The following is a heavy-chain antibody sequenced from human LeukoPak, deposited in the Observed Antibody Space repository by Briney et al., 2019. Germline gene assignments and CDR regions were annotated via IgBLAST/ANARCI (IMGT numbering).Heavy chain of an antibody. V-gene: IGHV4-4*02. Sequence: SETLSLTCAVSGGSISSSDWWSWVRQPPGKGLEWIGEISHSGSTNYNPSLKSRITISVDTSKNQFFLKLSSVTAADTAVYYCARETSQKGDHYMDVWGKGTRVT. J-gene: IGHJ6*03. D-gene: IGHD3-16*01. CDR2: ISHSGST. CDR1: GGSISSSDW. CDR3: ARETSQKGDHYMDV.